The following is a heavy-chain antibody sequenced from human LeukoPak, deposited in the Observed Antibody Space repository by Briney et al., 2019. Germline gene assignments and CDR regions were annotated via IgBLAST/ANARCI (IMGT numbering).Heavy chain of an antibody. CDR2: ISGSGGST. V-gene: IGHV3-23*01. CDR1: GFTFSSYV. D-gene: IGHD1-26*01. J-gene: IGHJ4*02. Sequence: GGSLRLSCAASGFTFSSYVMSWVRQAPGKGLEWVSAISGSGGSTYYADSVKGRFTISRDNSKNTLYLQTNSLRAEDTAVYYCAKDVWYSGSSDFDYWGQGTLVTVSS. CDR3: AKDVWYSGSSDFDY.